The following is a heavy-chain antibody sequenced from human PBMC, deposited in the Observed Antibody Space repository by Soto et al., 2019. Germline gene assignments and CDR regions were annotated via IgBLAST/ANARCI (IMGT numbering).Heavy chain of an antibody. CDR3: ARSGIAAAGTFWFWFDP. D-gene: IGHD6-13*01. V-gene: IGHV1-69*13. J-gene: IGHJ5*02. Sequence: ASVKVSCKASGGTFSSYAISWVRQAPGQGLEWMGGIIPIFGTANYAQKFQGRVTITADESTSTAYMELSSLRSEDTAVYYCARSGIAAAGTFWFWFDPWGQGTLVTVSS. CDR1: GGTFSSYA. CDR2: IIPIFGTA.